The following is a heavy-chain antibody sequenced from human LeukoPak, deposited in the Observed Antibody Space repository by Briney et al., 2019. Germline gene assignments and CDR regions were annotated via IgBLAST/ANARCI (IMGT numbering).Heavy chain of an antibody. CDR2: IYPNSGAT. CDR1: GYTFTDSY. Sequence: ASVKVSCKTSGYTFTDSYMHWVRQAPGQGLEWMGWIYPNSGATNYAQKFQDRVTLTRDTSISTAYMELSRLTSDDTAVYYCAKDDGGNSFAYWGQGTLVTVS. D-gene: IGHD4-23*01. J-gene: IGHJ4*02. V-gene: IGHV1-2*02. CDR3: AKDDGGNSFAY.